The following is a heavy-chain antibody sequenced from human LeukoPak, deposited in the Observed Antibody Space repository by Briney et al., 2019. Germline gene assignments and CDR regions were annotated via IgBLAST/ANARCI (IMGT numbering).Heavy chain of an antibody. CDR3: ARGSSNGWLFWYFDL. V-gene: IGHV4-39*07. J-gene: IGHJ2*01. CDR1: GGSISSSSYY. Sequence: SETLSLTCTVSGGSISSSSYYWGWIRQPPEKGLEYIGSIYYAGSSYYNPSLKSRLTTSVDTSKNQFSLRLTSVTAADTAVYFCARGSSNGWLFWYFDLWGRGTLVTVSS. CDR2: IYYAGSS. D-gene: IGHD6-19*01.